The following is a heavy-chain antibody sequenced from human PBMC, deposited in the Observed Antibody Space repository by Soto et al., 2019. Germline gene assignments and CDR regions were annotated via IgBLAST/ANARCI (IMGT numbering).Heavy chain of an antibody. Sequence: RASVKVSCKASGYTFTSYGISWVRQAPGQGLEWMGWISAYNGNTNYAQKLQGRVTMTTDTSTSTAYMELRSLRSDDTAVYYCARVGYYYDSSGYYIDYYYGMDVWGQGTTVTVSS. CDR1: GYTFTSYG. D-gene: IGHD3-22*01. CDR3: ARVGYYYDSSGYYIDYYYGMDV. CDR2: ISAYNGNT. J-gene: IGHJ6*02. V-gene: IGHV1-18*01.